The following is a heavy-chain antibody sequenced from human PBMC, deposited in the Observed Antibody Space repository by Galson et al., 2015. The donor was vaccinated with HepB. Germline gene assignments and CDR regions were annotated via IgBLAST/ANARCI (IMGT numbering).Heavy chain of an antibody. J-gene: IGHJ4*02. CDR1: GFTFSSYA. D-gene: IGHD6-19*01. CDR2: ISGSGGST. V-gene: IGHV3-23*01. Sequence: SLRLSCAAPGFTFSSYAMSWVRQAPGKGLEWVSAISGSGGSTYYADSVKGRFTISRDNSKNTLYLQMNSLRAEDTAVYYCAKDLRVAVAGSPHWGQGTLVTVSS. CDR3: AKDLRVAVAGSPH.